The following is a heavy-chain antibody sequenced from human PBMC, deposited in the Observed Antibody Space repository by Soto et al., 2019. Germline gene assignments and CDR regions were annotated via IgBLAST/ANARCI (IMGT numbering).Heavy chain of an antibody. CDR2: IYHSGST. J-gene: IGHJ4*02. D-gene: IGHD6-19*01. CDR3: ARVRSGWGIDY. V-gene: IGHV4-30-2*01. CDR1: GVSIIRDGYS. Sequence: PQTLSLTSAVSGVSIIRDGYSCSWIRQPPGKGLNYIGYIYHSGSTYSNPSLKSRVTISVDRSKNQFSLKLSSVTAADTAVYYCARVRSGWGIDYWGQGTLVTVS.